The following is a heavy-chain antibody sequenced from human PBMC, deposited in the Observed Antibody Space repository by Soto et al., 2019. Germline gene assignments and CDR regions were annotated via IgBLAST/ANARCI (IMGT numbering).Heavy chain of an antibody. CDR3: ARDAVPAANWLCT. CDR1: GYTFTNYG. CDR2: ISGYNGNT. V-gene: IGHV1-18*04. Sequence: ASVKVSCKASGYTFTNYGITWVRQAPGQGLEWMGWISGYNGNTKYAQNFQGRLTLTTDTSTSTAYMELRSLRSDDTAVYYCARDAVPAANWLCTWGQGTLVTVSS. D-gene: IGHD2-2*01. J-gene: IGHJ5*02.